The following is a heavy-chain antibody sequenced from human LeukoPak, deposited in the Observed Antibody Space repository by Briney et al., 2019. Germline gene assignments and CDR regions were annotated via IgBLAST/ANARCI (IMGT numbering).Heavy chain of an antibody. Sequence: GGFLRLSCAASRFTFNNYAMSWVRQAPGKGLEWVSGIRGSGARTFYADSVKGRFSISRDNSKNTLYLQMNNLRAEDTAVYYCAKDLRGPWNYEGLDAFDLWGQGTMVTVSS. D-gene: IGHD1-7*01. V-gene: IGHV3-23*01. J-gene: IGHJ3*01. CDR2: IRGSGART. CDR3: AKDLRGPWNYEGLDAFDL. CDR1: RFTFNNYA.